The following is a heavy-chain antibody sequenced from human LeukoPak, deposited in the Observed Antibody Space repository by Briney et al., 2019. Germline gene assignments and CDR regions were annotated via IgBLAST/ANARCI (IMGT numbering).Heavy chain of an antibody. CDR2: MNQDGSDT. Sequence: GGSLRLSCAVSGFTLSSDWMHWVRQAPGKGLEWVSRMNQDGSDTSYADSVKGRFTISRDNAKNTVYLQMNSLRAENSAVYYCATVFGYWGQGTLVTVSS. J-gene: IGHJ4*02. CDR3: ATVFGY. CDR1: GFTLSSDW. V-gene: IGHV3-74*01.